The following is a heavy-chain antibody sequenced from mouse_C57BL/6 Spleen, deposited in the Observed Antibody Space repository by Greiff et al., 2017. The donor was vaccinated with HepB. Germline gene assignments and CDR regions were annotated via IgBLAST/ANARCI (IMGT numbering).Heavy chain of an antibody. V-gene: IGHV1-52*01. CDR1: GYTFTSYW. CDR3: ARAYYDGSSLPTFDY. D-gene: IGHD1-1*01. CDR2: IDPSDSET. J-gene: IGHJ2*01. Sequence: VQLQQSGAELVRPGSSVKLSCKASGYTFTSYWMHWVKQRPIQGLEWIGNIDPSDSETHYNQKFKDKATLTVDKSSSTAYMPLSSLTSEVSAVYYCARAYYDGSSLPTFDYWGQGTTLTVSS.